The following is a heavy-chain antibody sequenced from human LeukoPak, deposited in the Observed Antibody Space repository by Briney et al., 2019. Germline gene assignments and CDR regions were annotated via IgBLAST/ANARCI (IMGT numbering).Heavy chain of an antibody. CDR3: ARDSGPSGWIQLWLYAQFGMDV. D-gene: IGHD5-18*01. CDR1: GYTFTSYG. CDR2: MSAYNGNT. Sequence: ASLKVSCKASGYTFTSYGISWVRQAPGQGLEWVGWMSAYNGNTNYAQKLQGRVTMTTDTSTSTAYMELRSLRSDDTAVYYCARDSGPSGWIQLWLYAQFGMDVWGQGTTVTVSS. J-gene: IGHJ6*02. V-gene: IGHV1-18*01.